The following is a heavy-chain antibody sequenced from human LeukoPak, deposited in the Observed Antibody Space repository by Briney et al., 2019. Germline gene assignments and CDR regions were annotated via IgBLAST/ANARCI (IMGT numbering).Heavy chain of an antibody. J-gene: IGHJ6*02. V-gene: IGHV3-7*03. CDR3: ARGGGLDV. CDR2: INHNGNVN. D-gene: IGHD3-16*01. Sequence: GGSLRLSCAASGITFSSYWMNWARQAPGKGLEWVASINHNGNVNYYVDSVKGRLTISRDNAKNSLYLQMSNLRAEDTAVYFCARGGGLDVWGQGATVTVSS. CDR1: GITFSSYW.